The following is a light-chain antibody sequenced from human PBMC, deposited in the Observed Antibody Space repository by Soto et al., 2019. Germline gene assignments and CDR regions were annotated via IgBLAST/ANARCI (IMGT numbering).Light chain of an antibody. CDR1: QSVSSN. CDR2: DAS. Sequence: PGERATLSCRASQSVSSNLAWYQQKPGQAPRLLIYDASNRATGIPARFSGRGSGTDFTLTISSLEPEDFAVYYCQQRSNWLALTFGGGTKVEIK. CDR3: QQRSNWLALT. J-gene: IGKJ4*01. V-gene: IGKV3-11*01.